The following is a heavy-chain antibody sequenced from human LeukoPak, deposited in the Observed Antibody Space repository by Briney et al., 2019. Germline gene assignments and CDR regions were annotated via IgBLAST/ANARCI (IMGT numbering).Heavy chain of an antibody. D-gene: IGHD3-16*01. J-gene: IGHJ3*02. CDR3: AYRPPGDESFDI. V-gene: IGHV1-24*01. Sequence: ASVKVSCKVSGHTLSELAMHWERQATGKGLEWMGGFDPEDGETIYAQKFQGRVTMTEDTSTDTAYMELSSLRSEDTAVYYCAYRPPGDESFDIWGQGTMVTVSS. CDR1: GHTLSELA. CDR2: FDPEDGET.